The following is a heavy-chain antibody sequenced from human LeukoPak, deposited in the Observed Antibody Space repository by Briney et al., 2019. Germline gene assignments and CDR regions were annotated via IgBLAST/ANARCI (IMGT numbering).Heavy chain of an antibody. J-gene: IGHJ4*02. CDR1: GFSLSTSGVG. V-gene: IGHV2-5*01. CDR2: IYWNDDK. CDR3: AREVFDYVWGSYVVLLDY. D-gene: IGHD3-16*01. Sequence: SGPTLVKPTQTLTLTCTFSGFSLSTSGVGVGWIRQPPGKALEWLALIYWNDDKRYSPSLKSRLTITKDTSKNQVVLTMTNMDPVDTATYYCAREVFDYVWGSYVVLLDYWGQGTLVTVSS.